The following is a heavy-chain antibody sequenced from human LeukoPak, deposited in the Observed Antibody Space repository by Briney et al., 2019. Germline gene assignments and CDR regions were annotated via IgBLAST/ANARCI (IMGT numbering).Heavy chain of an antibody. J-gene: IGHJ6*03. CDR2: INSDGRTT. D-gene: IGHD2-2*01. CDR3: AREVEKVPPARGVYYYYYMDV. V-gene: IGHV3-74*01. Sequence: GGPLKLSCAASGFTLRSYWMYWVRQAPGKGLVWVSRINSDGRTTHYAESVKGRFTISRDNAKNTLYLQMNSLRAEDTAVYYCAREVEKVPPARGVYYYYYMDVWGKGTSVTVSS. CDR1: GFTLRSYW.